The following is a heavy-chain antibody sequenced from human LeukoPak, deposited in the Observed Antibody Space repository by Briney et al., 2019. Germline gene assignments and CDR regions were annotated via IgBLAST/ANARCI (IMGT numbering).Heavy chain of an antibody. CDR2: IKTDGSDT. CDR1: GFTFSSYR. CDR3: ARGGSSGCLDY. V-gene: IGHV3-74*01. J-gene: IGHJ4*02. D-gene: IGHD6-19*01. Sequence: GGSLRLSCAASGFTFSSYRVHWVRQAPGKGLVWVSRIKTDGSDTSYADSVKGRFTISRDNAKNTLNLQMNSMSDEDTAVYYCARGGSSGCLDYWGQGTLVTVSS.